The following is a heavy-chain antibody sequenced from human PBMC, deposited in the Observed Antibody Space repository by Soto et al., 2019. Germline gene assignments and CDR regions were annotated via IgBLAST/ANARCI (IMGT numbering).Heavy chain of an antibody. Sequence: GGSLRLSCAASGFTFSRYAMSWVRQAPGKGLEWVSAISGSGGSTYYADSVKGRFTISRDNSKNTLYLQMNSLRAEDTAVYYCAKGPELGMTYYFDYWGQGTLVTVSS. V-gene: IGHV3-23*01. CDR1: GFTFSRYA. D-gene: IGHD7-27*01. J-gene: IGHJ4*02. CDR2: ISGSGGST. CDR3: AKGPELGMTYYFDY.